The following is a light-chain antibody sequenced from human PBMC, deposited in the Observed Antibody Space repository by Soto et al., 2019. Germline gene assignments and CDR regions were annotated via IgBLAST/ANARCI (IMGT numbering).Light chain of an antibody. CDR2: QAS. Sequence: DIQMTQSPSTLSASVGDRVTITCRASQSISSYLAWYQQKPGKAPKLLIYQASSLEGGVPSRFSGSGSGTEFTLTISSLQPDDFATYYCQQYNRYSPWTFGRGTKVEIK. CDR3: QQYNRYSPWT. J-gene: IGKJ1*01. V-gene: IGKV1-5*03. CDR1: QSISSY.